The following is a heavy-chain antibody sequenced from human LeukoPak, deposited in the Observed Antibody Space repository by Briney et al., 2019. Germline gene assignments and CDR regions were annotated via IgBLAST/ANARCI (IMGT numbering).Heavy chain of an antibody. CDR2: ISSNGGST. V-gene: IGHV3-64*01. CDR3: ARGHKVGAGDV. CDR1: GFTFSSYA. D-gene: IGHD1-26*01. Sequence: GGSLRLSCAASGFTFSSYAMHWVRQAPGKGLEYVSAISSNGGSTYYANSVKGRFTISRDNSKNTLYLQMNSLGAEDTAVYYCARGHKVGAGDVWGQGTTVTVSS. J-gene: IGHJ6*02.